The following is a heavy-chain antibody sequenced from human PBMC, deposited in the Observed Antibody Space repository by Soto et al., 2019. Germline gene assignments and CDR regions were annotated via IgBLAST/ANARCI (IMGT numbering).Heavy chain of an antibody. Sequence: QVQLVESGGGVVQPGRSLRLSCAASGFTFSSYGMHWVRQAPGKGLEWVAVISYDGSNKYYADSVKGRFTISRDNSKNTLYLNITSLRAEDTAVYYCAESPSYPVPFDSWGQGTLVTVSS. V-gene: IGHV3-30*18. J-gene: IGHJ4*02. CDR3: AESPSYPVPFDS. D-gene: IGHD1-26*01. CDR2: ISYDGSNK. CDR1: GFTFSSYG.